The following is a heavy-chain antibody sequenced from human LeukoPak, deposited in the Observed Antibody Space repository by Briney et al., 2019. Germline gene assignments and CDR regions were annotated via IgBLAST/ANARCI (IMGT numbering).Heavy chain of an antibody. CDR2: IYYSGST. V-gene: IGHV4-39*01. CDR1: GGSISSSSYY. CDR3: ARADAYGDNFDY. D-gene: IGHD4-17*01. Sequence: SETLSLTCTVSGGSISSSSYYWGWIRQPPGKGLEWIGSIYYSGSTYYNPSLKSRVTISIDTSKNQFSLKLSSVTAADTAVYYCARADAYGDNFDYWGQGTLVTVSS. J-gene: IGHJ4*02.